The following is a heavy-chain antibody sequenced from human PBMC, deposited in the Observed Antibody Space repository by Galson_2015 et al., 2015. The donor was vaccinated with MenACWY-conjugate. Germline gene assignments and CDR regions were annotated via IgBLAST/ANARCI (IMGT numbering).Heavy chain of an antibody. CDR3: AKGGSLAARHGYFDF. D-gene: IGHD6-6*01. J-gene: IGHJ4*02. CDR2: ISTTGGST. CDR1: GFTFSDYG. V-gene: IGHV3-23*01. Sequence: SLRLSCAASGFTFSDYGMNWVRQAPGKAPECVASISTTGGSTYYADSVRGRFTTSRDNSKNTLSLHMRSLRVDDTAVYYCAKGGSLAARHGYFDFWGQGTLVSVSS.